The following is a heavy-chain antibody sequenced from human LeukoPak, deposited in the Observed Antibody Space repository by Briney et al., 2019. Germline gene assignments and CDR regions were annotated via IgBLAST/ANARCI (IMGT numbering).Heavy chain of an antibody. V-gene: IGHV1-8*01. Sequence: ASVKVSCKASGYTFTIYDIDWVRQATGQGLEWMGWMNPNSGNPGYAQKFQGRVTMTRNTSISTAYMELSGLRSEDTAVYYCARGAPGSYCSGGSCPYFDYWGQGTLVTVSS. CDR1: GYTFTIYD. J-gene: IGHJ4*02. D-gene: IGHD2-15*01. CDR2: MNPNSGNP. CDR3: ARGAPGSYCSGGSCPYFDY.